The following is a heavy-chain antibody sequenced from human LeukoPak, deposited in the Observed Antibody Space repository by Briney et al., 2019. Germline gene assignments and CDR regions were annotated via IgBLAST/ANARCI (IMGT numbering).Heavy chain of an antibody. CDR1: GFTVSSNF. CDR2: IYSGGST. D-gene: IGHD5-18*01. V-gene: IGHV3-66*02. J-gene: IGHJ4*02. Sequence: GGSLRLSYAASGFTVSSNFMNWVRQAPGRGLEWVSVIYSGGSTSYADSVKGRFTISRDNSKNTLFLQMNSLRIDDTAVYYCAREGYSSGSRTGIDYWGQGTLVTVSS. CDR3: AREGYSSGSRTGIDY.